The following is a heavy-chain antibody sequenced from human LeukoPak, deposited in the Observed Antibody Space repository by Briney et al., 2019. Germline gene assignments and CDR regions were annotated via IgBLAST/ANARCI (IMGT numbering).Heavy chain of an antibody. CDR1: GGSICSYY. CDR3: ARDTRVVPAAKYYYYYGMDV. Sequence: PSETLSLTCTVSGGSICSYYWSWIRQPPGKGLEWIGYIYYSGSTNYNPSLKSRVTISVDTSKNQFSLKLSSVTAADTAVYYCARDTRVVPAAKYYYYYGMDVWGQGTTVTVSS. V-gene: IGHV4-59*01. CDR2: IYYSGST. J-gene: IGHJ6*02. D-gene: IGHD2-2*01.